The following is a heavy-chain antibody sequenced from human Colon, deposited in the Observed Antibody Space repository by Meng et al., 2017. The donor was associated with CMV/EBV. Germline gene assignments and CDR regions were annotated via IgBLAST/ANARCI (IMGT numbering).Heavy chain of an antibody. D-gene: IGHD2-15*01. CDR3: ARDPGSGPDY. CDR2: IYYTGST. CDR1: GGSISSGGYY. Sequence: LTCTVSGGSISSGGYYWIWIRQHPGKGLEWIGYIYYTGSTYYNPSLKSRVVISGDTSKNQFSLKLSSVTAADTAVYFCARDPGSGPDYWGQGTLVTVSS. J-gene: IGHJ4*02. V-gene: IGHV4-31*03.